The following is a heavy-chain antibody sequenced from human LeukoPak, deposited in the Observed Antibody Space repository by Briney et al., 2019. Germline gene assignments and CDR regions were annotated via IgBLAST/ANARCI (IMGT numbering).Heavy chain of an antibody. CDR2: FYDSGST. V-gene: IGHV4-39*07. CDR1: GGSISSSTYY. J-gene: IGHJ4*02. Sequence: SETLSLTCTVSGGSISSSTYYWDWIRQPPGKGLEWIGNFYDSGSTWYNPSLKSRVTISGDTSKNQFSLKLSSVTAADTAVYYCARVSRGGLVGYWGQGTLVTVSS. D-gene: IGHD6-19*01. CDR3: ARVSRGGLVGY.